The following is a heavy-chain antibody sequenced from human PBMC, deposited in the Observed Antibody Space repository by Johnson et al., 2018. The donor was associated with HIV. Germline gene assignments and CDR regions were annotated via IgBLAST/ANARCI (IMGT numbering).Heavy chain of an antibody. CDR2: IWYDGGNK. Sequence: QMQLVETGGGLIQPGGSLRLSCAASGFTFSSYGMHWVRQAPGKGLEWVAVIWYDGGNKYYGDSVKGRFTISRDNAKNSLYLQMNSLRAEDTAVYYCAKDRVVTNDAFDIWGQGTMVTVSS. V-gene: IGHV3-33*03. D-gene: IGHD2-21*02. CDR1: GFTFSSYG. J-gene: IGHJ3*02. CDR3: AKDRVVTNDAFDI.